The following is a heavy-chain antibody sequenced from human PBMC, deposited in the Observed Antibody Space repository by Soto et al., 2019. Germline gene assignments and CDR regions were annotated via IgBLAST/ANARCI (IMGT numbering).Heavy chain of an antibody. Sequence: GGSLRLSCTASGFTVSSKYMNWVRQAPGKGLEWVSIIWSAGLTYYADSVRGRFTISRDISKNILFLQMNNLRAEDSAIYYCARELPPDLWGQGTLVTVSS. CDR1: GFTVSSKY. CDR2: IWSAGLT. CDR3: ARELPPDL. V-gene: IGHV3-53*01. D-gene: IGHD2-15*01. J-gene: IGHJ5*02.